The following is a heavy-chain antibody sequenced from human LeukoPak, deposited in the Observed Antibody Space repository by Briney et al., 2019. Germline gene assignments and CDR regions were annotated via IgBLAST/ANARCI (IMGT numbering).Heavy chain of an antibody. Sequence: ASVKVSCKASGGTFSSYAISWVRQAPGQGLEWMGRIIPILGIANYAQKFQGRVTMTEDTSTDTAYMELSSLRSEDTAVYYCATDLRDYPLLPTGWFDPWGQGTLVTVSS. J-gene: IGHJ5*02. V-gene: IGHV1-69*04. D-gene: IGHD4-17*01. CDR2: IIPILGIA. CDR1: GGTFSSYA. CDR3: ATDLRDYPLLPTGWFDP.